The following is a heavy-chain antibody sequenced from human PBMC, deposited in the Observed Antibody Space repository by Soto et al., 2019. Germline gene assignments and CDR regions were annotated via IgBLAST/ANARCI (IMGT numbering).Heavy chain of an antibody. J-gene: IGHJ6*02. Sequence: ASVKVSCKASGYTFTGYYMHWVRQAPGQGLEWMGWINPNSGGTNYAQKFQGWVTMTRDTSISTAYMELSRLRSDDTAVYYCARELGGWVQYYYYYGMDVWGQGNTVTVSS. CDR2: INPNSGGT. V-gene: IGHV1-2*04. CDR1: GYTFTGYY. CDR3: ARELGGWVQYYYYYGMDV. D-gene: IGHD1-1*01.